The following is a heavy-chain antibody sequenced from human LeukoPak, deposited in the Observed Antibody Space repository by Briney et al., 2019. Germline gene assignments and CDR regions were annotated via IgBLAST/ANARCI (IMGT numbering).Heavy chain of an antibody. Sequence: GGSLRLYCAASGFTVSGNYMSWVRQARGKGLEWVSEIYSGGNTYYADSVKGRFTISRDNSRNTLYLQMNNLRPEDTAVYYCAGVRRTWGTFDIWGRGTTVTVSS. CDR3: AGVRRTWGTFDI. V-gene: IGHV3-66*02. J-gene: IGHJ3*02. CDR1: GFTVSGNY. CDR2: IYSGGNT. D-gene: IGHD7-27*01.